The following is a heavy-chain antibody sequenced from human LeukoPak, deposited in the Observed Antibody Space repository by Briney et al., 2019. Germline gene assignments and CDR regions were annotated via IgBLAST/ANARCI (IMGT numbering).Heavy chain of an antibody. CDR3: ATRDYYDSSGYNDAFDI. Sequence: GGSLRLSCAASGFIVSSNYMSWVRQAPGKGLEWVSVIYSGGSTYYADSVKGRFTISRDNSKNTLYLQMNSLRAEDTAVYCCATRDYYDSSGYNDAFDIWGQGTMVTVSS. V-gene: IGHV3-53*01. CDR2: IYSGGST. CDR1: GFIVSSNY. D-gene: IGHD3-22*01. J-gene: IGHJ3*02.